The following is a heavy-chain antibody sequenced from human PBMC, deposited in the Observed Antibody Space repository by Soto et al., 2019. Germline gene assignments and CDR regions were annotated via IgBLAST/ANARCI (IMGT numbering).Heavy chain of an antibody. CDR1: GGSISSGGYY. V-gene: IGHV4-31*03. Sequence: QVQLHESGPGVVKPSQTLSLTCTVSGGSISSGGYYWSWISQHPGKGLEWLGYIYYSGSTYYNPSLQSRVIISVDTSENQFSLKLNSVTAADTAVYYCARAKQQLIDYWGQGTLVTVSS. CDR3: ARAKQQLIDY. J-gene: IGHJ4*02. CDR2: IYYSGST. D-gene: IGHD6-13*01.